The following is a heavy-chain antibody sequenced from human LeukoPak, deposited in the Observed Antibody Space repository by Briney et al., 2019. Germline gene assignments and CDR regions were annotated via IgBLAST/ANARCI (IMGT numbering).Heavy chain of an antibody. CDR3: ARGTFGLPLDY. CDR1: GGSISSSNW. Sequence: PSGTLSLTCAVSGGSISSSNWWSWVRQPPGKGLEWIGEINHSGSTNYNPSLKSRVTISVDTSKNQFSLKLSSVTAADMAVYYCARGTFGLPLDYWGQGTLVTVSS. D-gene: IGHD3-10*01. CDR2: INHSGST. J-gene: IGHJ4*02. V-gene: IGHV4-4*02.